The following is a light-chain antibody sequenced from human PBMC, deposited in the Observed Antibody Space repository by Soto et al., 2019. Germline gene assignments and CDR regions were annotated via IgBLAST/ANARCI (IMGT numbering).Light chain of an antibody. Sequence: EIVLTQSPATLSLSPGERGTLSCRASQSVSTYLAWYQQKPGQAPRLLIYDASNRAPGIPARFSGSGSGTDFTLTISYIEPEDFAVYYCQQHSDWVTFGGGTKVEI. J-gene: IGKJ4*01. CDR3: QQHSDWVT. CDR1: QSVSTY. CDR2: DAS. V-gene: IGKV3-11*01.